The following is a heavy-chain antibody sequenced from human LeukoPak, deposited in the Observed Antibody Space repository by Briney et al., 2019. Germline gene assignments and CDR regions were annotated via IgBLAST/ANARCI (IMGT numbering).Heavy chain of an antibody. CDR1: GFTFSTYA. V-gene: IGHV3-23*01. Sequence: GGSLRLSCAASGFTFSTYAMSWARQAPGKGLEWVSAISGSGGSTYYADSVKGRFTISRDNSKNTLYLQMSSLRAEDTAVYYCAKERDSRGYFDYWGQGTLVTVSS. J-gene: IGHJ4*02. CDR3: AKERDSRGYFDY. CDR2: ISGSGGST. D-gene: IGHD3-22*01.